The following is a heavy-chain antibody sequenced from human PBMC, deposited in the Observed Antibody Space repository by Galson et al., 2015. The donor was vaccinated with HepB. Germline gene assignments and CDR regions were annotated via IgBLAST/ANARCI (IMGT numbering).Heavy chain of an antibody. D-gene: IGHD3-3*01. V-gene: IGHV3-30*03. CDR1: RVTFCCYD. Sequence: SLRLSCAGSRVTFCCYDMHWVRQAPGKGLEWVAVILVDGSNRYYVDSAKGRFTISRDNSKDTLYLQMNSLRVEDTAVYHCARVSTMTSRDYYMDVWGKGTTVIVS. CDR3: ARVSTMTSRDYYMDV. J-gene: IGHJ6*03. CDR2: ILVDGSNR.